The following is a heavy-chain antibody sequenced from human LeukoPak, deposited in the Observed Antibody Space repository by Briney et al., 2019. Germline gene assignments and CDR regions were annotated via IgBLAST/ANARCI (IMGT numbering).Heavy chain of an antibody. D-gene: IGHD7-27*01. CDR3: ARGHWGLDY. CDR2: IYKGGDTI. J-gene: IGHJ4*02. Sequence: PGGSLRLSCAASGFTFSSYAMSWVRQAPGKGLQTVSYIYKGGDTIFYADSVRGRFTISRDNAESSVYLQMNSLSAEDTAVYYCARGHWGLDYWGRGTLVTVSS. V-gene: IGHV3-48*04. CDR1: GFTFSSYA.